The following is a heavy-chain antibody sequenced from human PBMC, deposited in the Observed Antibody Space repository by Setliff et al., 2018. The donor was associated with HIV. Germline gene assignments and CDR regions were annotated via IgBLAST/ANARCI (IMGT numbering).Heavy chain of an antibody. CDR3: TTAYPARYSSGWGAFDI. J-gene: IGHJ3*02. V-gene: IGHV3-15*07. CDR2: IKSKTDGGTT. CDR1: GFTFSNAW. D-gene: IGHD6-19*01. Sequence: TGGSLRLSCAASGFTFSNAWMNWVRQAPGKGLEWVGRIKSKTDGGTTDYAAPVKGRFTISRDDSKNTLYLQMNSLKTEDTAVYYCTTAYPARYSSGWGAFDIWGHGTTVTVSS.